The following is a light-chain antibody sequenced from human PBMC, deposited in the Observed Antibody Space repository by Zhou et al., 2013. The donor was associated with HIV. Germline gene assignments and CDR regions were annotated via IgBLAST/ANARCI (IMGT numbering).Light chain of an antibody. J-gene: IGKJ1*01. V-gene: IGKV1-6*01. CDR3: QQYNSFPVT. CDR1: QGIGND. CDR2: KAS. Sequence: IQMTQSPSSLSASLGDRVTITCRASQGIGNDLGWYQQKPGKAPLLLIYKASSLQSGVPSRFSGSGSGTDFTLTISSLQPDDFATYYCQQYNSFPVTFGQGTKVEIK.